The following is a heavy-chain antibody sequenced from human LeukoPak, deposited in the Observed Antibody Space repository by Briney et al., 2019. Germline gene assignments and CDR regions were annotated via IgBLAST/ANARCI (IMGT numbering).Heavy chain of an antibody. CDR3: ARVYGGRYVFDY. D-gene: IGHD2-15*01. CDR1: GFTFSSYA. J-gene: IGHJ4*02. CDR2: ISYDGSNK. V-gene: IGHV3-30*04. Sequence: PGGSLRLSCAASGFTFSSYAMHWVRQAPGKGLEWVAVISYDGSNKYYADSVKGRFTISRDNSKNTLYLQMNSLRAEDTAVYYCARVYGGRYVFDYWGQGTLVTVSS.